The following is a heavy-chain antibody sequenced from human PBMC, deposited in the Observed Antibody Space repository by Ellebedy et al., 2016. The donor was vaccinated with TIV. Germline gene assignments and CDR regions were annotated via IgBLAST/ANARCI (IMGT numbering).Heavy chain of an antibody. CDR3: AKVRRIVVVPAAIDY. V-gene: IGHV3-30*18. CDR2: ISYDGSNK. Sequence: PGGSLRLSCAASGFTFSNYSMNWVRQAPGKGLEWVAAISYDGSNKNYADSVKGRLTISRDKSKNTLYLQMNSLRTEDTAVYYCAKVRRIVVVPAAIDYWGQGTLVPVSS. D-gene: IGHD2-2*01. CDR1: GFTFSNYS. J-gene: IGHJ4*02.